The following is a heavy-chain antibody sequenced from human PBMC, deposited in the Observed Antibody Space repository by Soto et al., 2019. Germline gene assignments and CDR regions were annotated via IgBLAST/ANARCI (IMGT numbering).Heavy chain of an antibody. CDR2: MNPNSGNA. V-gene: IGHV1-8*01. CDR1: GYSFTTFD. D-gene: IGHD3-16*01. CDR3: ARGWGRWPHEKPGDY. Sequence: QVQLEQSGAEVKKPGAAVMVSCKASGYSFTTFDINWVRQTTGQGLEWMGWMNPNSGNAGYVQKFQGRVEMTRDTSTSTAYMELSSLTSEDTAVYYCARGWGRWPHEKPGDYWGQGTRVTVSS. J-gene: IGHJ4*02.